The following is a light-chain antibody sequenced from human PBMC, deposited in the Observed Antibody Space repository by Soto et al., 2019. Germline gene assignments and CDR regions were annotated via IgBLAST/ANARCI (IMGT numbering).Light chain of an antibody. V-gene: IGLV2-23*01. CDR3: CAYAGSNNFV. CDR2: EGN. CDR1: SSDVGSYNL. Sequence: QSALTQPASVSGSPGQSITISCTGTSSDVGSYNLVSWYQQHPGKAPKLMIYEGNKRPSGVSNRFSASKSGNTASLTISGLQAEDEADYYCCAYAGSNNFVFGTGTKVTVL. J-gene: IGLJ1*01.